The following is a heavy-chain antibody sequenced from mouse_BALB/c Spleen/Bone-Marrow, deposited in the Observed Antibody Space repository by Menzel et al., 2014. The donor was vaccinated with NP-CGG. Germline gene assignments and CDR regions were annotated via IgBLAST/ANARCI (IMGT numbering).Heavy chain of an antibody. CDR1: GFTFSSFG. CDR2: IISGSNTI. J-gene: IGHJ3*01. Sequence: EGKLQDSGGGLVQPGGSRKLSCAASGFTFSSFGMHWVLQAPEKGLEWVASIISGSNTIYYADTVKGRFTISRDNPKNTLFLQMTSLRSEDTAMYYCARSRYDVGWFAYWGQGTLVTVSA. CDR3: ARSRYDVGWFAY. D-gene: IGHD2-14*01. V-gene: IGHV5-17*02.